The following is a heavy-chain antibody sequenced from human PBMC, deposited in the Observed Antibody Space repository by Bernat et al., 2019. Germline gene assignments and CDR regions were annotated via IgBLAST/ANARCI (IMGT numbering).Heavy chain of an antibody. CDR1: GFTFGDYA. J-gene: IGHJ4*02. CDR2: IRSKAYGGTP. Sequence: EVQLVESGGGLVKPGRSLRLSCTASGFTFGDYAMSWFRQAPGTGLEWEGFIRSKAYGGTPEYAASVKGRFTISRDDSKSIAYLQMNSLKTEDTVVYYCTRDIGVLRFLEWLLYGFDYWRQGTLVTVSS. CDR3: TRDIGVLRFLEWLLYGFDY. D-gene: IGHD3-3*01. V-gene: IGHV3-49*05.